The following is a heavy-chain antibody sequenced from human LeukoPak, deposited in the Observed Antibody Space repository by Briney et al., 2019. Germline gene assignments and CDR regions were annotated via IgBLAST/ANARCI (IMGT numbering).Heavy chain of an antibody. Sequence: GASVKVSCKASGGTFSRYAISWVRQAPGQGLEWMGGITPIFGTANYAQKFQGRVTITADESSSTAYMELRSLRSDDTAVYYCARDLGIAVAGTSGYWGQGTLVTVSS. CDR3: ARDLGIAVAGTSGY. CDR2: ITPIFGTA. J-gene: IGHJ4*02. V-gene: IGHV1-69*13. D-gene: IGHD6-19*01. CDR1: GGTFSRYA.